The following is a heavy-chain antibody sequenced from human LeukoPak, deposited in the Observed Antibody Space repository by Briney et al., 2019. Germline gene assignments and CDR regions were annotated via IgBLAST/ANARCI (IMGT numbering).Heavy chain of an antibody. D-gene: IGHD3-22*01. Sequence: PGGSLRLSCAASGFTLSTYWMHWVRQAPGKGLVWVSRINSDEGSSSYADSVKGRFTISRDNAKNTLYLQMNSLRVEDTAVYYCARARYYSDSSGANAFDIWGLGTMVTVSS. CDR3: ARARYYSDSSGANAFDI. V-gene: IGHV3-74*01. CDR1: GFTLSTYW. J-gene: IGHJ3*02. CDR2: INSDEGSS.